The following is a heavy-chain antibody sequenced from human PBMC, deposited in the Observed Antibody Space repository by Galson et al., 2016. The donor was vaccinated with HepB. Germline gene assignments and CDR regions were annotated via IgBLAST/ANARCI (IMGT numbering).Heavy chain of an antibody. D-gene: IGHD2-2*01. Sequence: SMRLSRAGSRFTLNSYARHWVRRTPGKGLEWVAVISYDGSSKYYADSVKGRFTISRDNSKNTLYLQMHSLRAEDTAVYYCVRDDYNEGKLVVVPAAVGDFWGQGTLVPVSS. V-gene: IGHV3-30-3*01. CDR3: VRDDYNEGKLVVVPAAVGDF. CDR2: ISYDGSSK. J-gene: IGHJ4*02. CDR1: RFTLNSYA.